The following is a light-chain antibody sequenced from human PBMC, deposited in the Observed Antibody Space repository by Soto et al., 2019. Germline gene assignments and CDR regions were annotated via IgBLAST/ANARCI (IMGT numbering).Light chain of an antibody. CDR1: QSVSSSY. Sequence: EIVLTQSPATLSLSPGERATLSCGASQSVSSSYLAWYQQKPGLAPRLLIYDASSRATGIPDRFSARVSGTDFTLTISRLEPEDYAVYYCQQYGSSPWTFGQGTKVEIK. CDR2: DAS. CDR3: QQYGSSPWT. J-gene: IGKJ1*01. V-gene: IGKV3D-20*01.